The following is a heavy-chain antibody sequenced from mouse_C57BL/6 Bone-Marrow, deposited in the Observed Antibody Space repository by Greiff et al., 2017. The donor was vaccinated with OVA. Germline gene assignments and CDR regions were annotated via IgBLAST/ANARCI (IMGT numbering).Heavy chain of an antibody. CDR2: ISSGSSTI. CDR3: ARPPITTVVADFDY. Sequence: EVQLVESGGGLVKPGGSLKLSCAASGFTFSDYGMHWVRQAPEKGLEWVAYISSGSSTIYYADTVKGRFTISRDNAKNTLFLQMTSLRSEDTAMYYCARPPITTVVADFDYWGQGTTLTVSS. D-gene: IGHD1-1*01. J-gene: IGHJ2*01. V-gene: IGHV5-17*01. CDR1: GFTFSDYG.